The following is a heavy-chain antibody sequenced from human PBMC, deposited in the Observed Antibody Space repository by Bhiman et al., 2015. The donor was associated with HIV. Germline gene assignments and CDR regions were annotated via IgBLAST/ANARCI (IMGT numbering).Heavy chain of an antibody. J-gene: IGHJ6*02. CDR2: ISSSSSYI. V-gene: IGHV3-21*03. CDR1: GFSLSTYT. D-gene: IGHD3-10*01. CDR3: ARDQAREVNGMDV. Sequence: EVQLLESGGGLVQPGGSLRLSCTGSGFSLSTYTMNWVRQAPGKGLEWVSSISSSSSYIYYADSVKGRFTISRDNAKNSLYLQMNSLRAEDTGVYNCARDQAREVNGMDVWGQGTTVTVSS.